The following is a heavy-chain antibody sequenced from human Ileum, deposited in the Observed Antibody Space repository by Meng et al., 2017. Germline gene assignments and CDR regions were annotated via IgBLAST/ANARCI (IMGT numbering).Heavy chain of an antibody. D-gene: IGHD2-15*01. J-gene: IGHJ4*02. Sequence: EVQWVGSGGGLVRPGGSLSRSCAVSGSTFSDYWMHWVRQTPGKGLVWVSRTNGDGSTTTYADSVKGRFTISRDNAESTLYLQMNSLRVDDTAVYYCTRAGSFRHDYWGQGALVTVSS. CDR2: TNGDGSTT. CDR3: TRAGSFRHDY. CDR1: GSTFSDYW. V-gene: IGHV3-74*01.